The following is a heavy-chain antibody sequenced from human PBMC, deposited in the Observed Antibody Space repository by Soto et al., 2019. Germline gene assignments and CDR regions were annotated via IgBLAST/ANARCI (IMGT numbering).Heavy chain of an antibody. J-gene: IGHJ6*02. D-gene: IGHD3-3*01. V-gene: IGHV4-59*01. Sequence: SETLSLTCTVSGGSISSYYWSWIRQPPGKGLEWIGYIYYSGSTNYNPSLKSRVTISVDTSKNQFSLKLSSVTAADTAVYYCARDTRGDFWSGYPVWGQGTTVTVSS. CDR1: GGSISSYY. CDR3: ARDTRGDFWSGYPV. CDR2: IYYSGST.